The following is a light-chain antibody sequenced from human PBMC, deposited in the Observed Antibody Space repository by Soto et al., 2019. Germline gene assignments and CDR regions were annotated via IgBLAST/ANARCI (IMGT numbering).Light chain of an antibody. CDR3: QVWDSSSDHYV. V-gene: IGLV3-21*02. J-gene: IGLJ1*01. CDR2: DDN. Sequence: SYELTQPHSVSVATGQTARISCGGNDIASKSVHWSQQKPGQAPVLVVYDDNDRPSGIPERFSGSNSGDTATLTISRVEAGDEADYYCQVWDSSSDHYVFGSGTKAHRP. CDR1: DIASKS.